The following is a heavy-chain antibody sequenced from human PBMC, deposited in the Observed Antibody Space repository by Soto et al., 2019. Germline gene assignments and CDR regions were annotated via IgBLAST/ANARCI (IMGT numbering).Heavy chain of an antibody. Sequence: GGSLRPSCAASGFTSDDYAMHWVRQVPGKGLEWVSGINWNSGSIGYGDSVKGRFAISRDNAKNSLHLPMNSLSAEDTAFYYCVKDESINWYSGHFRHWGQGTLVTVSS. J-gene: IGHJ1*01. D-gene: IGHD6-13*01. V-gene: IGHV3-9*02. CDR3: VKDESINWYSGHFRH. CDR1: GFTSDDYA. CDR2: INWNSGSI.